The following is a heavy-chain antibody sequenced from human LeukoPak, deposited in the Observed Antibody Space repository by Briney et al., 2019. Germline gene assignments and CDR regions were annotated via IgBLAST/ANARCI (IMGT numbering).Heavy chain of an antibody. J-gene: IGHJ4*02. D-gene: IGHD6-13*01. CDR1: GGSITNFY. V-gene: IGHV4-59*08. CDR3: ARQEGIAASGTLFDF. CDR2: IYYSGST. Sequence: PSETLSLTCTVSGGSITNFYWSWIRQPPGGGLEYIGYIYYSGSTNYNPSLKSRVTISVDTSKNQFSLKVNSVTAADTAVYYCARQEGIAASGTLFDFWGQGTLVTVSS.